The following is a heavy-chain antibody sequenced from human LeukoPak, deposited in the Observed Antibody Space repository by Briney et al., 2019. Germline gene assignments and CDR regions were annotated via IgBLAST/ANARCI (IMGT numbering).Heavy chain of an antibody. V-gene: IGHV4-4*02. Sequence: SGTLSLTCAVSGGSISSSNWWSWVRQPPGKGPEWIGEIYHSGSTNYNPSLKSRVTISVDKSKNQFSLKLSSVTAADTAVYYCAREARTSMGFGEGWFDPWGQGTLVTVSS. D-gene: IGHD3-10*01. CDR2: IYHSGST. J-gene: IGHJ5*02. CDR3: AREARTSMGFGEGWFDP. CDR1: GGSISSSNW.